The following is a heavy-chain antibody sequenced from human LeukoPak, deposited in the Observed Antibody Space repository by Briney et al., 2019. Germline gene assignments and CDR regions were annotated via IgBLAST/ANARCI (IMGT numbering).Heavy chain of an antibody. CDR2: INSGNGDT. Sequence: ASVKVSCKASGYIFTNYAMHWVRQAPGQRPEWMGWINSGNGDTKYSQTFQDRVTITRDTSAGTAYMELSSLRSEDTAVYYCARGDCSTCYNTDVWGKGTTVTVSS. CDR3: ARGDCSTCYNTDV. D-gene: IGHD2-2*01. CDR1: GYIFTNYA. J-gene: IGHJ6*04. V-gene: IGHV1-3*01.